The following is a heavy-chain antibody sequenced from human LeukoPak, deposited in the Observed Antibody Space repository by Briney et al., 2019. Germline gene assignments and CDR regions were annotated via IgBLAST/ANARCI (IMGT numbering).Heavy chain of an antibody. J-gene: IGHJ3*02. D-gene: IGHD3-9*01. CDR2: INPRGGST. Sequence: ASVKVSCTASGYNFTNYYIHWVQQAPGQGLEWMGIINPRGGSTSYAQKFQGRVTMTRDTSTSTVYMELSSLRSEDTAVYYCARQVPYDILTGYTDDAFDIWGQGTMVTVSS. V-gene: IGHV1-46*01. CDR3: ARQVPYDILTGYTDDAFDI. CDR1: GYNFTNYY.